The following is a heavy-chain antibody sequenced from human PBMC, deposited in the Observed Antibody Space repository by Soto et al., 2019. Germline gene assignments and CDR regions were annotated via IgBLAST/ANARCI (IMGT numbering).Heavy chain of an antibody. CDR2: IYTSGST. V-gene: IGHV4-4*07. J-gene: IGHJ5*02. D-gene: IGHD2-2*01. CDR3: ARVYCSSTSCYGDNWFDP. Sequence: SETLRLTSTVSGGSISGHCWSWIRQPAGKGLEWIGRIYTSGSTNYNPSLKSRVTMSVDTSKNQFSLKLSSVTAADTAVYYCARVYCSSTSCYGDNWFDPWGQGTLVTVSS. CDR1: GGSISGHC.